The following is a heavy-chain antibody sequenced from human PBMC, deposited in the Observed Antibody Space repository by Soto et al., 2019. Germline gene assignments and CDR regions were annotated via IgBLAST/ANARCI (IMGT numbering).Heavy chain of an antibody. CDR3: ARAYSGNYYSFAF. J-gene: IGHJ4*01. CDR1: GFSLTTRGMS. Sequence: SGPTLVNPPQTLTLTCTFSGFSLTTRGMSVTWIRQPPGKALEWLARMEWDDESFYSTSLRTRLTVSKDTSKNQVVLTMTNMEPVDTATYYCARAYSGNYYSFAFWGHGTLVTVSS. CDR2: MEWDDES. D-gene: IGHD1-26*01. V-gene: IGHV2-70*04.